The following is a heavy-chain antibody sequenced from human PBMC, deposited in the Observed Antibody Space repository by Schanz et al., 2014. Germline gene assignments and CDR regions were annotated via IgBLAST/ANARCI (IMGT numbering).Heavy chain of an antibody. J-gene: IGHJ3*02. Sequence: VQLVESGGGLVQPGGSLRLSCAASGFTFSDHYMDWIRQHPGKGLEWIGFISYSGSTYYNPSLKSRVTISVDTSKNQFSLNLSSATAADTAVYYCARDRGHGDLPGDIWGQGTMVTVSS. D-gene: IGHD4-17*01. CDR2: ISYSGST. CDR1: GFTFSDHY. CDR3: ARDRGHGDLPGDI. V-gene: IGHV4-31*02.